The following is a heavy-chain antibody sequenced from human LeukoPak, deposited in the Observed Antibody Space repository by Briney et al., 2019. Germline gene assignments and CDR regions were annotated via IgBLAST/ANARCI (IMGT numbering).Heavy chain of an antibody. J-gene: IGHJ2*01. V-gene: IGHV6-1*01. Sequence: SQTLSLTCAISGDSVSSNSAAWNWIRQSPSRGLEWLGRTYYRSKWYNDYAVSVKSRITINPDTSKNQFSLKVTYVTAADTAVYYCARVGFDLWGRGTLVTVSS. CDR2: TYYRSKWYN. CDR1: GDSVSSNSAA. CDR3: ARVGFDL.